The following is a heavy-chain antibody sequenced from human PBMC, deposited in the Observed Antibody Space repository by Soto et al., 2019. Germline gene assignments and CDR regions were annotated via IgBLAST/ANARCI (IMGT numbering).Heavy chain of an antibody. V-gene: IGHV1-46*03. CDR3: ATDYGGKSVGLNAFEI. D-gene: IGHD4-17*01. J-gene: IGHJ3*02. Sequence: ASVKVSCKASGYTFTSYYMHWVRQAPGQGLEWMGIINPSGGSTSYAQKFQGRVTMTRDTSTSTVYMELSSLRSEDTAVYYCATDYGGKSVGLNAFEISGQETMDIVSS. CDR1: GYTFTSYY. CDR2: INPSGGST.